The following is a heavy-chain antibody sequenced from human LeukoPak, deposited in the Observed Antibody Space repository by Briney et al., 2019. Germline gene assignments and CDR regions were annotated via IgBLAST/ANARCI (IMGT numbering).Heavy chain of an antibody. D-gene: IGHD3-3*01. CDR3: ARAPLSRYYDFWSGYGMDV. Sequence: ASVKVSCKASGYTFTSYYMHWVRQAPGQGLEWMGIINPSGGSTSYAQKFQGRVTMTRDTSTSTVYMELSSLRSEDTAVYYCARAPLSRYYDFWSGYGMDVWAKGPRSPSP. CDR1: GYTFTSYY. J-gene: IGHJ6*02. CDR2: INPSGGST. V-gene: IGHV1-46*01.